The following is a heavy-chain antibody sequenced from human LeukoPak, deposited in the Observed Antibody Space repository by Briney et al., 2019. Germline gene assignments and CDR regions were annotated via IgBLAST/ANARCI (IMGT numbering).Heavy chain of an antibody. D-gene: IGHD6-13*01. Sequence: SETLSLTCTVSGGSISSSNYYWGWIRQPPGKGLEWIGSIYYSGSTYYNPSLKSRVTISVDTSKNQFSLKLSSVTAADTAVYYCARGLAAAGPYFDYWGQGTLVTVSS. CDR2: IYYSGST. CDR1: GGSISSSNYY. V-gene: IGHV4-39*07. J-gene: IGHJ4*02. CDR3: ARGLAAAGPYFDY.